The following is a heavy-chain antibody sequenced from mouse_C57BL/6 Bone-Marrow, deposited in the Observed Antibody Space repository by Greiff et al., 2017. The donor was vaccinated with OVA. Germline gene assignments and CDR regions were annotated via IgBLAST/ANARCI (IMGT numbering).Heavy chain of an antibody. V-gene: IGHV5-12*01. Sequence: EVKLMESGGGLVQPGGSLKLSCAASGFTFSDYYMYWVRQTPEKRLEWVAYLSNGGGSTYYPDTVKGRFTISRDNAKNTLYLQMSRLKSEDTAMYYCARRDWDRFDYWGQGTTLTVSS. CDR2: LSNGGGST. J-gene: IGHJ2*01. D-gene: IGHD4-1*01. CDR3: ARRDWDRFDY. CDR1: GFTFSDYY.